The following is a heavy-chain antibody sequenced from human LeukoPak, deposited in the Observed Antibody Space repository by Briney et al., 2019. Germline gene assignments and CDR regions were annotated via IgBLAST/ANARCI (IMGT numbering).Heavy chain of an antibody. CDR2: ISVYNGNT. CDR1: GYIFTSYG. J-gene: IGHJ5*02. D-gene: IGHD3-22*01. V-gene: IGHV1-18*01. CDR3: ARDINGYYYDSHGYYPTDL. Sequence: GASVKVSCKASGYIFTSYGISWVRQAPGQGLEWMGWISVYNGNTNYPQRLQGRVTMTKDTSTTTAYMELRSLRSDDPGVYYCARDINGYYYDSHGYYPTDLWGQGTLVTVSS.